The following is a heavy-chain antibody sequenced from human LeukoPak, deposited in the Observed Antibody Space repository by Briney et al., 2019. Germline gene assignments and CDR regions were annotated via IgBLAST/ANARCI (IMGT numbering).Heavy chain of an antibody. V-gene: IGHV4-61*05. CDR2: IYYSGST. Sequence: PSETLSLTCTVSGGSISSRNYYWGWIRQPPGKGLEWIGYIYYSGSTSYNPSLKSRVTISVDTSKKQFSLKLSSVTAADTAFYYCARYIVSYPHDAFDIWGQGTMVTVSS. CDR3: ARYIVSYPHDAFDI. J-gene: IGHJ3*02. CDR1: GGSISSRNYY. D-gene: IGHD1-26*01.